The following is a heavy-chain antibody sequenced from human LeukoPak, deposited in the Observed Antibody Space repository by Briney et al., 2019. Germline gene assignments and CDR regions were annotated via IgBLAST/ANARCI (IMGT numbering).Heavy chain of an antibody. CDR2: IRSKANSYAP. CDR3: TPYTTVAAIRGGWFDP. J-gene: IGHJ5*02. Sequence: GGSLRLSCAASGLTFSGSDMHWVRQASGQGLEWVGRIRSKANSYAPAYAASVKGSFTISRDESKNTVYLQMNSLKTEDTAVYYCTPYTTVAAIRGGWFDPWGQGTLVTVSS. CDR1: GLTFSGSD. V-gene: IGHV3-73*01. D-gene: IGHD2-21*02.